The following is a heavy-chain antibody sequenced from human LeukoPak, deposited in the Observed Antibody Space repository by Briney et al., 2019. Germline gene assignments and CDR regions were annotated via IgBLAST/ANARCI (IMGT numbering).Heavy chain of an antibody. V-gene: IGHV3-23*01. D-gene: IGHD6-13*01. CDR3: AKAASSSWPSYYYGMDV. CDR2: ITGSGSNT. CDR1: GFTFSSHS. Sequence: PGGSLRLSCAASGFTFSSHSMNWVRQAPGKGLEWVSVITGSGSNTYYADSVKGRFTISKDNSKNTVYLQMNSLRVDDTAVYFCAKAASSSWPSYYYGMDVWGQGTAVTVSS. J-gene: IGHJ6*02.